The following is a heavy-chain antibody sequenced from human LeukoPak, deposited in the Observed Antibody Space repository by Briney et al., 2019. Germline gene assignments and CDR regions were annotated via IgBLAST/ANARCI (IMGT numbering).Heavy chain of an antibody. CDR2: TYYRSKWYH. Sequence: QTLSVTCAISGDSVSTNSAAWNWIRQSPSRGLEWLGRTYYRSKWYHDYAPSVQSRITINPDTSKNQFSLHLNSVTPEDTAVYYCARGNRDFDSWGQGTLVTVSS. CDR1: GDSVSTNSAA. D-gene: IGHD2-21*02. J-gene: IGHJ5*01. CDR3: ARGNRDFDS. V-gene: IGHV6-1*01.